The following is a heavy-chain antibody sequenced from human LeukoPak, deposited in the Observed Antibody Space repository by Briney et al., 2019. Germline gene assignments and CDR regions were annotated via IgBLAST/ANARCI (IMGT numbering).Heavy chain of an antibody. V-gene: IGHV4-59*01. J-gene: IGHJ2*01. CDR3: ARDSSRDGQMVANWYFDL. Sequence: PSETLSLTCTVSGGSISSYYWSWIRQPPGKGLEWIGYIYYSGSTNYNPSLKSRVTISVDTSKNQFSLKLSSVTAADTAVYYCARDSSRDGQMVANWYFDLWGRGTLVTVSS. CDR2: IYYSGST. D-gene: IGHD5-24*01. CDR1: GGSISSYY.